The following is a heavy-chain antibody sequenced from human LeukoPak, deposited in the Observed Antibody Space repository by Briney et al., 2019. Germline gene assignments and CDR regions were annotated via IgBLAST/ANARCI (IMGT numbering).Heavy chain of an antibody. D-gene: IGHD4-17*01. J-gene: IGHJ6*03. CDR1: GFTFNNYG. Sequence: GGSLRLSCAASGFTFNNYGMHWVRQTPGKGLEWVTFIRYDGSNEYYADSVKGRFTISRDNSKNTLYLQMNSLRAEDTAVYYCAKNSGDYSYYYYSFMDVWGKGTTVTISS. CDR2: IRYDGSNE. V-gene: IGHV3-30*02. CDR3: AKNSGDYSYYYYSFMDV.